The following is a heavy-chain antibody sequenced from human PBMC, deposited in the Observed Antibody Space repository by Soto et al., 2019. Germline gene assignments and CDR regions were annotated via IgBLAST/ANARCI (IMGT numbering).Heavy chain of an antibody. V-gene: IGHV1-69*06. CDR1: GGTFSSYA. CDR3: ARDWVIVGATPGDY. J-gene: IGHJ4*02. Sequence: QVQLLQSGAEGKKPGSSVKVSCMASGGTFSSYAISWVRQAPGHGLEGMGGIIPIFGTANYAQKFQGRVTITADKSTSTAYMELSSLRSEDTAVYYCARDWVIVGATPGDYWGQGTLVTVSS. CDR2: IIPIFGTA. D-gene: IGHD1-26*01.